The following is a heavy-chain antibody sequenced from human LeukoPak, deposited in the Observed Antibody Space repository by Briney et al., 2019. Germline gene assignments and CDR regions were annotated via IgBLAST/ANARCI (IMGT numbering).Heavy chain of an antibody. D-gene: IGHD6-6*01. Sequence: LXXVXGISGSGGSTYYADSVKGRFTISRDNSRNTLYLQMNSLRAEDTAIYYCARDGTRNIAALDYWGQGTLVTVSS. J-gene: IGHJ4*02. V-gene: IGHV3-23*01. CDR3: ARDGTRNIAALDY. CDR2: ISGSGGST.